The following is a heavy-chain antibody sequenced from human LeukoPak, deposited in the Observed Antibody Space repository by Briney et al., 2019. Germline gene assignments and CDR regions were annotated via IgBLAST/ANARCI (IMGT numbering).Heavy chain of an antibody. CDR3: ARGDQNFDC. Sequence: SQTLSLTCAISGDSVSSKSAWNWIRQSPSRGLEWLGRTYYKSKWNNNYAVSVKSRITINPDTSKNQFSLQLYSVTAEDTAVYYCARGDQNFDCWGQGTLVTVSS. D-gene: IGHD5-24*01. CDR1: GDSVSSKSA. V-gene: IGHV6-1*01. J-gene: IGHJ4*02. CDR2: TYYKSKWNN.